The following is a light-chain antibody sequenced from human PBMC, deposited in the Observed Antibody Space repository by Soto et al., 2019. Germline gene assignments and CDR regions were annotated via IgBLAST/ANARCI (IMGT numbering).Light chain of an antibody. CDR1: SSDVGAYNY. V-gene: IGLV2-14*01. CDR2: EVS. J-gene: IGLJ1*01. CDR3: FSFTTDWTHV. Sequence: QSALARPASVSGSPGQSIASACTGTSSDVGAYNYVSWFQQHPGKAPTLIISEVSNRPSGVSNRFSGSKSGNAASLTISGLQAEDEADYFCFSFTTDWTHVFGTGTKVTVL.